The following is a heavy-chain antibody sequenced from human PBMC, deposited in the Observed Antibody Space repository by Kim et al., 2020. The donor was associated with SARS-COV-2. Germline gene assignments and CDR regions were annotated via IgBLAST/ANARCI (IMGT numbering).Heavy chain of an antibody. Sequence: YYPGSLKGRFTISRENAKNSMYLQMNSLRAGDTAVYYCARGDSSGYVNRWGQGTLVTVSS. V-gene: IGHV3-13*01. D-gene: IGHD3-22*01. J-gene: IGHJ4*02. CDR3: ARGDSSGYVNR.